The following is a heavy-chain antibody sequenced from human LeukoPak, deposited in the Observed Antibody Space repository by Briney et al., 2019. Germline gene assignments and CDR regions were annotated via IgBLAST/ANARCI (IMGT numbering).Heavy chain of an antibody. D-gene: IGHD2-2*01. Sequence: PSETLSLTCTVSGGSISSYYWSWIRQPPGKGLEWIGYIYYSGSTNYNPSLKSRVTISVDTSKNQFSLKLSSVTAADTAVYYCARVRYCSSTSCSNWFDPWGQGTLVTVSS. CDR1: GGSISSYY. CDR2: IYYSGST. V-gene: IGHV4-59*01. CDR3: ARVRYCSSTSCSNWFDP. J-gene: IGHJ5*02.